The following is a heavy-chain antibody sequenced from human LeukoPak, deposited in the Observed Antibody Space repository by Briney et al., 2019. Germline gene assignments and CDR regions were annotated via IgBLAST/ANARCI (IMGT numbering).Heavy chain of an antibody. J-gene: IGHJ6*03. D-gene: IGHD1-14*01. CDR1: GGSISSYY. V-gene: IGHV4-4*07. CDR2: IYTSGST. CDR3: ARDARPGFSYYYYYMGV. Sequence: SETLSLTCTVSGGSISSYYWSWIRQPAGKGLEWIGRIYTSGSTNYNPSLKSRVTMSVDTSKNQFSLKLSSVTAADTAVYYCARDARPGFSYYYYYMGVWGKGTTVTVSS.